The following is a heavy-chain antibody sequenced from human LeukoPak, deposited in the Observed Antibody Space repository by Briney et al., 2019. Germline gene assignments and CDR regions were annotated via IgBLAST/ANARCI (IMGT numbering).Heavy chain of an antibody. J-gene: IGHJ4*02. V-gene: IGHV4-59*01. D-gene: IGHD6-19*01. CDR2: IYYSGST. CDR1: GGSISSYY. CDR3: AREYTLYRSGWFLDY. Sequence: SETLSLTCTVSGGSISSYYWSWIRQPPGKGLEWIGYIYYSGSTNYNPSLKSRVTISVDTSKNQFSLKSRSVTAADTAVYYCAREYTLYRSGWFLDYWGQGTVVTVSS.